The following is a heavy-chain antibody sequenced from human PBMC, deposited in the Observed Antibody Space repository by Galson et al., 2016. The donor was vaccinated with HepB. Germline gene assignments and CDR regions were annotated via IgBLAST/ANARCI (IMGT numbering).Heavy chain of an antibody. Sequence: SETLSLTCTVSGASISSSSYYWIWIRRPPGKGLEWIGTIYYSGITYSNPSLKSRVTISADTSKNHLSLRLNSVTAADAAVYYCGSNSAVGYSGYEIDYWGQGTLVTVSS. CDR1: GASISSSSYY. V-gene: IGHV4-39*02. CDR3: GSNSAVGYSGYEIDY. D-gene: IGHD5-12*01. J-gene: IGHJ4*02. CDR2: IYYSGIT.